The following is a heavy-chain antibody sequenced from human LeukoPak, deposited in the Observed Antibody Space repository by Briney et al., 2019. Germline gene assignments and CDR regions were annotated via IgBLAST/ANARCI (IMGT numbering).Heavy chain of an antibody. CDR1: GYTFTSYG. CDR2: ISAYNGNT. CDR3: ARAGSSSPRPPTHIVVVTAPDY. J-gene: IGHJ4*02. Sequence: ASVKVSCKAAGYTFTSYGISWVRQAPGQGLEWMGWISAYNGNTNYAQKLQGRVTMTTDTSTSTAYMELRSLRSDDTAVYYCARAGSSSPRPPTHIVVVTAPDYWGQGTLVTVSS. V-gene: IGHV1-18*01. D-gene: IGHD2-21*02.